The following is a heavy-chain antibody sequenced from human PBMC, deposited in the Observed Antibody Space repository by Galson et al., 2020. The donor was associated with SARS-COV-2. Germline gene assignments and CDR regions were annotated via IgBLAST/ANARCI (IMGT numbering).Heavy chain of an antibody. CDR1: GFTFSSYA. J-gene: IGHJ4*02. D-gene: IGHD4-17*01. V-gene: IGHV3-30*01. CDR2: ISYDGSNK. CDR3: AKDAPSDYGDYGPFDY. Sequence: GGSLRLSCAASGFTFSSYAMHWVRQAPGKGLEWVAVISYDGSNKYYADSVKGRFTISRDNSKNTLYLQMNSLRAEDTAMYYCAKDAPSDYGDYGPFDYWGQGTLVTVSS.